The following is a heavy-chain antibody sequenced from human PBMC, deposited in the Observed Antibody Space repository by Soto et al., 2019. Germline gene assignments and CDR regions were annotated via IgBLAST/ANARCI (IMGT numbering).Heavy chain of an antibody. CDR1: GFTFSSYV. Sequence: PGGSLRLSCAASGFTFSSYVMHWVRQAPGKGLVWVSRVSHDGSTTSYADSVKGRFTISRDNSKNTLYLQMNSLRDEDTAVYYCARDLDWVLYDYWGQGTPVTVSS. D-gene: IGHD3-3*01. CDR2: VSHDGSTT. J-gene: IGHJ4*02. V-gene: IGHV3-74*01. CDR3: ARDLDWVLYDY.